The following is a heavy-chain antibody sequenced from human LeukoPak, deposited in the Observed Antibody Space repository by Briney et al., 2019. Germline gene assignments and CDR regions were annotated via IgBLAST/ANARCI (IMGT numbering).Heavy chain of an antibody. D-gene: IGHD6-13*01. CDR2: IYYSGST. Sequence: SETLSLTCTVSGGSISSSSYYWGWIRQPPGKGLEWIGSIYYSGSTYYNPSLKSRVTISVDTSKNQFSLKLSSVTAADTAVYYCARTFIAASGIHYWGQGTLVTVSS. CDR1: GGSISSSSYY. J-gene: IGHJ4*02. V-gene: IGHV4-39*01. CDR3: ARTFIAASGIHY.